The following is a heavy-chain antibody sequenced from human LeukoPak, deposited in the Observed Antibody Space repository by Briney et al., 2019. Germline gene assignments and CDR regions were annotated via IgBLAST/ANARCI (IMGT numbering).Heavy chain of an antibody. D-gene: IGHD3-22*01. J-gene: IGHJ3*02. CDR1: GGPITVYH. V-gene: IGHV4-59*01. CDR3: ARGPYSYDSSGAFDI. Sequence: PSETLSLTCSVSGGPITVYHWIWIRQPPGKGLEFIGYIHYTGSTNYNSSLTSRISISTDTSKNQFSLKMTSVTAADTAVYYCARGPYSYDSSGAFDIWGQGTMVTVSS. CDR2: IHYTGST.